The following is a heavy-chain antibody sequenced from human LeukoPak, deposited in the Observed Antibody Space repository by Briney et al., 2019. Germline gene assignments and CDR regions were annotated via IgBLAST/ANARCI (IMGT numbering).Heavy chain of an antibody. J-gene: IGHJ4*02. Sequence: SETLSLTCTVSGGSISSSSYYWDWIRQPPGKGLEWIGSIYYSGSTNYNPSLKSRVTISVDTSKNQFSLKLSSVTAADTAVYYCARGTYYYDSSGFPIDYWGQGTLVTVSS. CDR1: GGSISSSSYY. CDR2: IYYSGST. CDR3: ARGTYYYDSSGFPIDY. D-gene: IGHD3-22*01. V-gene: IGHV4-39*01.